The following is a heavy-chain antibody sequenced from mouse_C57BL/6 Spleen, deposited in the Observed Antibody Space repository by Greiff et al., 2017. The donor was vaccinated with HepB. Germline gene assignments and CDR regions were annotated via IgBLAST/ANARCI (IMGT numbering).Heavy chain of an antibody. D-gene: IGHD3-2*02. V-gene: IGHV1-85*01. Sequence: VKLMESGPELVKPGASVKLSCKASGYTFTSYDINWVKQRPGQGLEWIGWIYPRDGSTKYNEKFKGKATLTVDTSSSTAYMELHSLTSEDSAVYFCARRDSSGLDYWGQGTTLTVSS. CDR1: GYTFTSYD. CDR2: IYPRDGST. J-gene: IGHJ2*01. CDR3: ARRDSSGLDY.